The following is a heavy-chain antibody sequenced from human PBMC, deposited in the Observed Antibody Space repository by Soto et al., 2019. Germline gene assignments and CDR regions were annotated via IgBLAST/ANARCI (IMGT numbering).Heavy chain of an antibody. D-gene: IGHD3-10*01. J-gene: IGHJ6*03. CDR1: GYTFTSYA. Sequence: QVQLVQSGAEVKKPGASVKVSCKASGYTFTSYAMHWVRQAPVQRLEWMGWINAGSGNTKYSQKFQGRVAITRDTSASTAYMELSSLRSEDTAIYYCARDLTMVRGVIYYMDVWGKGTTVTVSS. CDR2: INAGSGNT. CDR3: ARDLTMVRGVIYYMDV. V-gene: IGHV1-3*01.